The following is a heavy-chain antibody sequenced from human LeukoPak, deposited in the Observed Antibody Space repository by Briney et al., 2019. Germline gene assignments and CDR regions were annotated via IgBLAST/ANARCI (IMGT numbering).Heavy chain of an antibody. CDR3: AKLARSDDLDI. Sequence: EGSLRLSCAASGFTSSGYWMSWVRQAPGKGLEWVASIKQDGSEKKYVDSVRGRFTISGDNAKTVYLQMNSLRAEDTAVYYCAKLARSDDLDIWGQGTMVTVSS. CDR1: GFTSSGYW. J-gene: IGHJ3*02. CDR2: IKQDGSEK. V-gene: IGHV3-7*01.